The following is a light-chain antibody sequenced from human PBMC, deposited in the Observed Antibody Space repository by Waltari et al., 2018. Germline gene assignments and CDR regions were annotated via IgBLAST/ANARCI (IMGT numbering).Light chain of an antibody. CDR1: QSVSTF. J-gene: IGKJ4*01. CDR3: QQRRNWPLT. Sequence: EIVLTQSPATLSLSPGERATLSCRASQSVSTFLAWYKQKPGQAPRPLIYDASNRATGIPARFSGRGSGTDFTLTISSLDPEDFAVYFCQQRRNWPLTFGGGTKVEIK. V-gene: IGKV3-11*01. CDR2: DAS.